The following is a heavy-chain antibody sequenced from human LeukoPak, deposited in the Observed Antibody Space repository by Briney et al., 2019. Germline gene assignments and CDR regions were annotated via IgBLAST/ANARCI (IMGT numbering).Heavy chain of an antibody. D-gene: IGHD2-15*01. Sequence: GGSLGLSCAASGFIFSSYAMSWVRQAPGKGLEWVSAISGGGDNAYYVDSVKGRFTISRDNSKNTLYLQMNSLRADDTAVYYCAKDRSGVVVAATNYWGQGTLVTVSS. CDR2: ISGGGDNA. V-gene: IGHV3-23*01. J-gene: IGHJ4*02. CDR3: AKDRSGVVVAATNY. CDR1: GFIFSSYA.